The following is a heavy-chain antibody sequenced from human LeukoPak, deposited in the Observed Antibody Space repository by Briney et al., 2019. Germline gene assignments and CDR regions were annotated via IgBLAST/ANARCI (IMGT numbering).Heavy chain of an antibody. J-gene: IGHJ1*01. Sequence: GGSLRPSCAASGFTFSSYGMHWVRQAPGKGLEWVAVISYDGSNKYYADSVKGRFTISRDISKNTLYLQMNSLRAEDTAVYYCAKAGYYYDGSGYAEYFQHWGQGTLVTVSS. V-gene: IGHV3-30*18. CDR1: GFTFSSYG. D-gene: IGHD3-22*01. CDR3: AKAGYYYDGSGYAEYFQH. CDR2: ISYDGSNK.